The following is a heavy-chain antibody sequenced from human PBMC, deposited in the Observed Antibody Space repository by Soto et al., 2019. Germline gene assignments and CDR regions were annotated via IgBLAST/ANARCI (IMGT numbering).Heavy chain of an antibody. V-gene: IGHV5-10-1*01. D-gene: IGHD3-22*01. Sequence: GESLKISCKGSGFRFAVYLITCVRQKPGKGIEWLGRIDPSDSQTYYSPSFRGHVTISVTKSITTVFLQWSSLRASDTAMYYCARQIYDSDTGPNFQYYFDSWGQGTPVTVSS. CDR1: GFRFAVYL. CDR3: ARQIYDSDTGPNFQYYFDS. J-gene: IGHJ4*02. CDR2: IDPSDSQT.